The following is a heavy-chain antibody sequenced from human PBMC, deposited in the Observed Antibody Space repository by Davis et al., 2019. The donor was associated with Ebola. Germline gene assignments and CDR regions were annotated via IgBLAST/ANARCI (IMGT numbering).Heavy chain of an antibody. J-gene: IGHJ5*02. CDR3: ARATANNWFDP. Sequence: SPKTPRPAFGFTFSSYRMHRVRQAPGQGLELVAVLWYDGSNKYYADSVKGRFTISRDNSKNTLYLQMNSLRAEDTAVYYCARATANNWFDPWGQGTLVTVSS. CDR1: GFTFSSYR. V-gene: IGHV3-33*01. CDR2: LWYDGSNK. D-gene: IGHD4-17*01.